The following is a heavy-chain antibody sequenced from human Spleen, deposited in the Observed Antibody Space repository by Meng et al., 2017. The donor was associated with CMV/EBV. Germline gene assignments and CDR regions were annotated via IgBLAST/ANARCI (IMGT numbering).Heavy chain of an antibody. CDR2: IFPSSGGT. J-gene: IGHJ5*02. V-gene: IGHV1-2*02. Sequence: KVSCKAPGYNFTGYYMHWVRQAPGQGLEWMGWIFPSSGGTVYAQKFQGRVTMTRATSISTTYMELSSLTSDDTAVYYCARGFESAFDPWGQGTLVTVSS. CDR3: ARGFESAFDP. CDR1: GYNFTGYY.